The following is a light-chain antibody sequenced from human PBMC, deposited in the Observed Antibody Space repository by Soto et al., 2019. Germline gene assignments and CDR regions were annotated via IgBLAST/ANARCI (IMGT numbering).Light chain of an antibody. V-gene: IGKV1-5*03. CDR2: KTS. CDR1: LSSSSW. CDR3: QYKNNYCLT. J-gene: IGKJ1*01. Sequence: DIQLTQSPSTLSASVGDRVTITCRASLSSSSWLAWYHQKPGKAPKCLIYKTSNLECGVPSRFRGSGSATAFTLTIRSQQPDDIAHYYCQYKNNYCLTFGQGTKGAIK.